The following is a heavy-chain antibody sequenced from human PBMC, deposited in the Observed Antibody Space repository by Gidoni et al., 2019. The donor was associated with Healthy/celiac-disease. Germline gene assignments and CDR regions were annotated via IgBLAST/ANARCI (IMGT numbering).Heavy chain of an antibody. J-gene: IGHJ6*02. Sequence: DVQLLESGGGLVQPGGSLILSFAASCFTFSSYAICCVCPAPGKGLEWVSAISGSGGSTYYADSVKGRFTISRDNAKNTLYLQMNSLRAEDTAVYYCAKDLYWDYYGAGSYPDLSPGYYGMDVWGQGTTVTVSS. CDR1: CFTFSSYA. CDR3: AKDLYWDYYGAGSYPDLSPGYYGMDV. V-gene: IGHV3-23*01. CDR2: ISGSGGST. D-gene: IGHD3-10*01.